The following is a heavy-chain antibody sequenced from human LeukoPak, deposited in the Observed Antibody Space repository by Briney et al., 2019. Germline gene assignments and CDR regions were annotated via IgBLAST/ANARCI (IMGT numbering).Heavy chain of an antibody. J-gene: IGHJ4*02. CDR3: AKLVWTNVWFFDY. CDR1: GFTFSNYA. CDR2: ISGSGGQK. D-gene: IGHD3-16*01. V-gene: IGHV3-23*01. Sequence: GGSLRLSCAASGFTFSNYALSWVRQAPGKGLEWVSLISGSGGQKDYADSVKGRFTISRYNSSNTSNLQMNSLKAEDTAVYYCAKLVWTNVWFFDYWGQGTLVTVSS.